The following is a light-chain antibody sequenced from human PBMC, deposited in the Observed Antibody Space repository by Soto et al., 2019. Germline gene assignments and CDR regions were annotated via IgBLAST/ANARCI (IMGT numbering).Light chain of an antibody. J-gene: IGLJ1*01. CDR2: ENN. CDR3: GTWDSSLSAGV. CDR1: SSNIGNNY. V-gene: IGLV1-51*02. Sequence: QPVLTQPPSVSAAPGQKVTISCSGSSSNIGNNYVSWYQQLPGTAPKLLIYENNKRPSGIPDRFSGSKSGTSATLGITGLQTGDEADYYCGTWDSSLSAGVFGTGTQLTVL.